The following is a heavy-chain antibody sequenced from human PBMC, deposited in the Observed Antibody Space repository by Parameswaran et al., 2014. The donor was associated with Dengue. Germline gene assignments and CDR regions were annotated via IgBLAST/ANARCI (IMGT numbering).Heavy chain of an antibody. Sequence: VRQALDKDLSGWRIIPIFGTTNYAQKFQGRVTITADESTTTAYMHLSSLRSEDTAVYYCARRDIVVVPAAPVYGMDVWGQGTTVTVSS. V-gene: IGHV1-69*15. CDR2: IIPIFGTT. D-gene: IGHD2-2*01. CDR3: ARRDIVVVPAAPVYGMDV. J-gene: IGHJ6*02.